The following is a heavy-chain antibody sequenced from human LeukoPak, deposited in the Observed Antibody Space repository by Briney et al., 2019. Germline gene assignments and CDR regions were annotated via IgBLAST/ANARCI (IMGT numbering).Heavy chain of an antibody. D-gene: IGHD3-22*01. CDR2: IIPILGIA. V-gene: IGHV1-69*04. CDR1: GGTFSSYT. J-gene: IGHJ4*02. CDR3: ARERRRWYYDSSGYLLEDGDY. Sequence: GASVKVSCKTSGGTFSSYTISWVRQAPGQGLEWMGRIIPILGIANYAQKFQGRVTITADKSTSTAYMELSSLRSEDTAVYYCARERRRWYYDSSGYLLEDGDYWGQGTLVTVSS.